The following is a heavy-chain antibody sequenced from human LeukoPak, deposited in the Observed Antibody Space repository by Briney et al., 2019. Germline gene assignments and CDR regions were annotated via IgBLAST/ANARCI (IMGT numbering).Heavy chain of an antibody. Sequence: ASVKVSCKVSGYTLTALSMHWVRQAPGKGLEWMGGFDPEDGETIYAQKFQGRVTMTEDTSTDTAYMELSSLRSEDTAVYYCATGRRSYDSSGYYYRWFDPWGQGTLVTVSS. V-gene: IGHV1-24*01. J-gene: IGHJ5*02. CDR1: GYTLTALS. D-gene: IGHD3-22*01. CDR3: ATGRRSYDSSGYYYRWFDP. CDR2: FDPEDGET.